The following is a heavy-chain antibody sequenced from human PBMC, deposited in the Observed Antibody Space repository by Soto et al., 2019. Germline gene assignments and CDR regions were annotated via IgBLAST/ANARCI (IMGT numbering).Heavy chain of an antibody. D-gene: IGHD4-17*01. CDR3: ARVSATVMAFDI. J-gene: IGHJ3*02. CDR1: GFTFSSNY. Sequence: GGSLRLSCAASGFTFSSNYMSWVRQAPGKGLEWVSVIYSGGSTYYADSVKGRLTISRHNSKNTLYLQMNSLRAEDTAVYYCARVSATVMAFDIWGKGTMSPVSS. CDR2: IYSGGST. V-gene: IGHV3-53*04.